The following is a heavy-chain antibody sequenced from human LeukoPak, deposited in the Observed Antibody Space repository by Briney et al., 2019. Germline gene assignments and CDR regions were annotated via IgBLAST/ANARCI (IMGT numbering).Heavy chain of an antibody. CDR1: GYTFTSYY. D-gene: IGHD6-13*01. J-gene: IGHJ1*01. CDR2: INPSGGST. CDR3: ARGEFEYSGSQNYFQH. V-gene: IGHV1-46*01. Sequence: GASVKVSCKASGYTFTSYYMHWVRQAPGQGLEWMGIINPSGGSTSYAQKFQGRVTMTRDMSTSTVYMELSSLRSEDTAVYYCARGEFEYSGSQNYFQHWGQGTLVTVSS.